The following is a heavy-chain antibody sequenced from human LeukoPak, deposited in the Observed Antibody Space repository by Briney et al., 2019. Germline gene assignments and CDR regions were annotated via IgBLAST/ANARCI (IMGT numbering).Heavy chain of an antibody. CDR3: ARAGGDITSSQDLDY. J-gene: IGHJ4*02. CDR2: ISYSGST. CDR1: GASISSHY. Sequence: SETLSLTCTVSGASISSHYWSWIRQPPGKGLEWIGYISYSGSTNYNPSLTSRVTISVDTSKNQFSLRITSVTPADTAVYYCARAGGDITSSQDLDYWGQGTLATVSS. V-gene: IGHV4-59*11. D-gene: IGHD3-10*01.